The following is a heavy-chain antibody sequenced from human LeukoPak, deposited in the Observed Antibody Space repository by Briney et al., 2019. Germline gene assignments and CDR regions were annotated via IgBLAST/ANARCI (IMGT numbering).Heavy chain of an antibody. D-gene: IGHD5-18*01. CDR1: GGSISSYY. V-gene: IGHV4-59*01. CDR2: IYYSGST. CDR3: ASSKAIQLWPFAY. Sequence: PSETLSLTCTVSGGSISSYYWSWIRQPPGKGPEWIGYIYYSGSTNYNPSLKSRVTISVDTSKNQFSLKLSSVTAADTAVYYCASSKAIQLWPFAYWGQGTLVTVSS. J-gene: IGHJ4*02.